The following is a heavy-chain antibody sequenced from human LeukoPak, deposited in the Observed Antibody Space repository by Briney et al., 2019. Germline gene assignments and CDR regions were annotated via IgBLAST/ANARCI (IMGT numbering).Heavy chain of an antibody. J-gene: IGHJ5*02. CDR3: ATHRVVASAGWFDP. V-gene: IGHV4-59*08. D-gene: IGHD2-2*01. CDR1: GDXMSSYH. Sequence: SETLSLTCTVSGDXMSSYHWSWLRQPPGKGLEWIGYVIYSGRTNYNPSLKSRVIISVDKSKNQFSLKVNSVTAADTAVYYCATHRVVASAGWFDPWGQGTLVTVSS. CDR2: VIYSGRT.